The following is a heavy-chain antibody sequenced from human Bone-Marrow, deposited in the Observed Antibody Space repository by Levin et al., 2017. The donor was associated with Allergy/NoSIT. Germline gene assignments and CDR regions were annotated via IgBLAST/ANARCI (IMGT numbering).Heavy chain of an antibody. D-gene: IGHD6-6*01. V-gene: IGHV3-21*01. CDR1: GFTFSNYS. J-gene: IGHJ4*02. CDR2: ISSSSSYI. CDR3: ARADNSSDAWSFDY. Sequence: GGSLRLSCAASGFTFSNYSMNWVRQAPGKGLEWVSSISSSSSYIYYADSLKGRFTISRDNAKNSLYLQMNTLRAEDTAVYYCARADNSSDAWSFDYWGQGNLVTVSS.